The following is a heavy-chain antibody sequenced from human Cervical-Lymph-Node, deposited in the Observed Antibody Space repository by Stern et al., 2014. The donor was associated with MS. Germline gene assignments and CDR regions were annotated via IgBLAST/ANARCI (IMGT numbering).Heavy chain of an antibody. CDR3: AKDKRGDSLFDY. CDR2: IGGRGGST. D-gene: IGHD2-21*02. J-gene: IGHJ4*02. CDR1: GFTFSNYA. Sequence: EVELLEYGGGFIQPGGSLRVSCGASGFTFSNYAMSWVRQAPGKGLEWVSAIGGRGGSTYYADSVKGRFTISRDNSRNTLYLQMNSLRVEDTAVYYCAKDKRGDSLFDYWGQGTLVTVSS. V-gene: IGHV3-23*01.